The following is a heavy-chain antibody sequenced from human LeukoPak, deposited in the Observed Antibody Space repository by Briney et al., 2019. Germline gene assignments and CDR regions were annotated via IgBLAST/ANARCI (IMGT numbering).Heavy chain of an antibody. CDR1: GFTFSSYA. D-gene: IGHD2-2*01. CDR3: ARRYCSSTSCTMDV. CDR2: ISNGGSRT. V-gene: IGHV3-48*03. J-gene: IGHJ6*04. Sequence: GGFLRLSCAASGFTFSSYAMHWVRQAPGKGLEWVSYISNGGSRTYYADSVKGRFTISRDNAKNSLYLQMNSLRAEDTAIYYCARRYCSSTSCTMDVWGKGTTVTVSS.